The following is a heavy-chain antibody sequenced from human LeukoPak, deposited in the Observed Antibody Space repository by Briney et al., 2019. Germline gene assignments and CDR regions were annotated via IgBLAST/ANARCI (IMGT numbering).Heavy chain of an antibody. V-gene: IGHV4-38-2*02. D-gene: IGHD3-10*01. CDR3: ARVVDRGGNDY. CDR1: GYSISSGYY. Sequence: SETLSLTCTVSGYSISSGYYWGWIRQPPGKGLEWIGSIYHSGSTYYNPSLKSRVTISVDTSKNQFSLKLSSATASDTAVYYCARVVDRGGNDYWGQGTLVTVSS. CDR2: IYHSGST. J-gene: IGHJ4*02.